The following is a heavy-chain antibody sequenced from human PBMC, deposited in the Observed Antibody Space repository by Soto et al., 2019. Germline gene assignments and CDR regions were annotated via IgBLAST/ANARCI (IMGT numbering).Heavy chain of an antibody. D-gene: IGHD3-10*01. J-gene: IGHJ6*02. V-gene: IGHV1-69*12. CDR3: ARDKDRPQLGGNYYYIMDV. CDR1: GGTFSSYA. CDR2: IMPIFGTP. Sequence: QVQLVQSGSEVKKPGSSVKVSCKASGGTFSSYAISWVRQVPGQGLEWMGGIMPIFGTPDYAQKFQGRVTITGDESTGIAYMELSSLRSEDTGVYYCARDKDRPQLGGNYYYIMDVWGQGTTVTVSS.